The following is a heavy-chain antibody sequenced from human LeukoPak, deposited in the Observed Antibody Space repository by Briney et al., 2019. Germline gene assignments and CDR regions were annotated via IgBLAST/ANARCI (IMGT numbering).Heavy chain of an antibody. D-gene: IGHD3-10*01. CDR1: GFTFRSYA. CDR2: ISDSGGST. Sequence: GGSLRLSCTASGFTFRSYAMTWVRQAPGKRLEWVSAISDSGGSTYYTDSVKGRFTVSRDNSKSTLYLQMNSLRAEDTAVYYCAKASYHGSGSYYDFWGQGTLVTVSS. J-gene: IGHJ4*02. V-gene: IGHV3-23*01. CDR3: AKASYHGSGSYYDF.